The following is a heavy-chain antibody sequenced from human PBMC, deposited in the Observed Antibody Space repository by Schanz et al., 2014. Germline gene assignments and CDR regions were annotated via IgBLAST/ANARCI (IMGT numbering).Heavy chain of an antibody. CDR1: GFTLSNYA. J-gene: IGHJ3*02. D-gene: IGHD2-21*01. Sequence: EVQLMESGGGLVQPGGSLRLSCAAPGFTLSNYAMHWVRQTPDKGLEWVSGLSANGDSTFYSSSVKGRFTISRDISKNTLYLQMGRLRAEEVAVYSCARAGYSVVVISPTESFDIWGQGTMVTVSP. CDR2: LSANGDST. CDR3: ARAGYSVVVISPTESFDI. V-gene: IGHV3-64*01.